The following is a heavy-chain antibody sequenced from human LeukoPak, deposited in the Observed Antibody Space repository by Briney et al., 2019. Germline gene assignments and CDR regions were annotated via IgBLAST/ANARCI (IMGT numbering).Heavy chain of an antibody. V-gene: IGHV1-2*04. CDR3: ARAPTVTTIVDY. CDR2: INPNSGGT. J-gene: IGHJ4*02. CDR1: GYTFTGYY. D-gene: IGHD4-17*01. Sequence: ASVKVSYKASGYTFTGYYMHWVRQAPGQGLEWMGWINPNSGGTNYAQKFQGWVTMTRDTSISTAYMELSRLRSDDTAVYYCARAPTVTTIVDYWGQGTLVTVSS.